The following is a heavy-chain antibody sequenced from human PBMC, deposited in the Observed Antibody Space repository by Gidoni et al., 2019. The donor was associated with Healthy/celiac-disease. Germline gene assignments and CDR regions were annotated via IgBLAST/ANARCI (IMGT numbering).Heavy chain of an antibody. V-gene: IGHV1-3*01. Sequence: QVQLVQSGAEVKKPGASVKVSCKASGYTFTSYAMHWVRQAPGQRLEWMGWINAGNGNTKYSQKFQGRVTITRDTSASTAYMELSSLRSEDTAVYYCARDRNDFWSDYYYYYMDVWGKGTTVTVSS. CDR3: ARDRNDFWSDYYYYYMDV. J-gene: IGHJ6*03. CDR1: GYTFTSYA. D-gene: IGHD3-3*01. CDR2: INAGNGNT.